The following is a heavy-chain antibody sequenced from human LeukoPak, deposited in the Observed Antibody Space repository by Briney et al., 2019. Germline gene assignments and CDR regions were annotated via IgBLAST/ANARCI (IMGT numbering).Heavy chain of an antibody. D-gene: IGHD6-6*01. J-gene: IGHJ4*02. V-gene: IGHV4-38-2*02. CDR1: GYSISSGYY. CDR2: IYHSGST. CDR3: ARASSSFFFRC. Sequence: SETLSLTCTVSGYSISSGYYWGWIRQPPGKGLEWIGSIYHSGSTYYNPSLKSRVTISVDTSKNQFSLKLSSVTAADTAVYYCARASSSFFFRCWGQGTLVTVSS.